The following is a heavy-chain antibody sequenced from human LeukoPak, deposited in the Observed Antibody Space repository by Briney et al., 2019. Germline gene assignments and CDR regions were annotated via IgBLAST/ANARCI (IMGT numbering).Heavy chain of an antibody. V-gene: IGHV3-23*01. CDR2: LTAGGGNT. J-gene: IGHJ4*02. CDR3: VKDGRNSPRG. CDR1: GFNFSKYI. D-gene: IGHD2/OR15-2a*01. Sequence: GGSLRLSCAASGFNFSKYIMTWVRQAPGKGLEWVSSLTAGGGNTYYADSVKGRFTISRDNSKNTLYLQMNSLRGEDTAIYYWVKDGRNSPRGWGRGIVVTVSS.